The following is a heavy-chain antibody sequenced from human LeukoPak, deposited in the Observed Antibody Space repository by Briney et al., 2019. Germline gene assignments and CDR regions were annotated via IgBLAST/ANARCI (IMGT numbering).Heavy chain of an antibody. D-gene: IGHD2-2*01. J-gene: IGHJ4*02. CDR2: ISGSGGST. CDR1: GFTFSSYA. Sequence: PGASLRLSCAASGFTFSSYAMSWVRQAPGKGLEWVSAISGSGGSTYYADSVKGRFTISRDNSKNTLYLQMNSLRAEDTAVYYCWFRYQLLSIDYWGQGTLVTVSS. CDR3: WFRYQLLSIDY. V-gene: IGHV3-23*01.